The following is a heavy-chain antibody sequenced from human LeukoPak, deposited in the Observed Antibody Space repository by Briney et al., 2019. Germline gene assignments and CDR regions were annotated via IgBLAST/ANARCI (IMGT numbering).Heavy chain of an antibody. Sequence: ASVKVSCKASRYTFTSYDINWVREAAGQGLEWMGWMNPNTGRTGFAQKFQGRLTMTRDTSISTAYMELSSLRSEDTAVYYCARLSQTPDYYSSGGYYYLGYWGQGTPVTVSS. CDR2: MNPNTGRT. D-gene: IGHD3-22*01. CDR1: RYTFTSYD. V-gene: IGHV1-8*01. CDR3: ARLSQTPDYYSSGGYYYLGY. J-gene: IGHJ4*02.